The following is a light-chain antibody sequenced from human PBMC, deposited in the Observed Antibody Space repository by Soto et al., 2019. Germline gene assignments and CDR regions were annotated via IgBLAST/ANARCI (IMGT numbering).Light chain of an antibody. CDR3: SSYAGSNSYV. CDR1: SSDVGGYTY. J-gene: IGLJ1*01. CDR2: EIS. Sequence: QSALTQPPSASGSPGQSVTISCTGTSSDVGGYTYVSWYQQHAGKATKLMIYEISQPPSGAPDRFSCSKAGKTASPTVSGLQDEEEADYYCSSYAGSNSYVFGTGTKVTVL. V-gene: IGLV2-8*01.